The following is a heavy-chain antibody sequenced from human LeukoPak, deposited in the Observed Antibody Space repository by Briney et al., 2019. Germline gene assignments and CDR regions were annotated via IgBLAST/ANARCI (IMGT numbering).Heavy chain of an antibody. Sequence: PSETLSLTCTVSGGSISRYYWSWIRQPAGKGLEWIGRIYTSGSTNYNPSLKSRVTISVDKSKNQFSLKLSSVTAADTAVYYCARVYCSGGSCYFDYWGQGTLVTVSS. J-gene: IGHJ4*02. V-gene: IGHV4-4*07. D-gene: IGHD2-15*01. CDR3: ARVYCSGGSCYFDY. CDR2: IYTSGST. CDR1: GGSISRYY.